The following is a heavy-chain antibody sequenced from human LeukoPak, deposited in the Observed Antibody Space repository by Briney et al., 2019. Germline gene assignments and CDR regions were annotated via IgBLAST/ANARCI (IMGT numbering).Heavy chain of an antibody. J-gene: IGHJ6*02. CDR3: FGYISKSNYGMDV. Sequence: PGRSLRLSCTASGFTFGDYAMNWVRQAPGKGLEWVGLIRSKSYGETTEHAASVRGRFTISRDDSRSVAYLQMNSLRAEDTAVYYCFGYISKSNYGMDVWGLGTTVTVSS. V-gene: IGHV3-49*04. D-gene: IGHD6-13*01. CDR2: IRSKSYGETT. CDR1: GFTFGDYA.